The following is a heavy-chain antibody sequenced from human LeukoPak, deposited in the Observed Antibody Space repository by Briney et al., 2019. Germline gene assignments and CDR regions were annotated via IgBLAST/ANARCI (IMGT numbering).Heavy chain of an antibody. V-gene: IGHV4-4*07. Sequence: PSETLSLTCTVSGGSISSYYWSWIRQPAGKGLEWIGRIYTSGGTNYNPSLKSRVTMSVDTSKNQFSLRLSSVTAADTAVYYCARDGTTNAFDIWGQGTMVTVSS. J-gene: IGHJ3*02. CDR1: GGSISSYY. CDR3: ARDGTTNAFDI. CDR2: IYTSGGT. D-gene: IGHD1-7*01.